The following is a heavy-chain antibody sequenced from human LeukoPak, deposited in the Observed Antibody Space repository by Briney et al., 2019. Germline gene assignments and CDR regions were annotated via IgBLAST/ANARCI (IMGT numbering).Heavy chain of an antibody. V-gene: IGHV3-7*01. J-gene: IGHJ4*02. D-gene: IGHD5-18*01. CDR2: IKEDGSDK. CDR3: ARDAGYGYDRFDY. CDR1: GFIFSTYW. Sequence: GGSLRLSCAASGFIFSTYWMAWVRQAPGKGLEWVANIKEDGSDKNYVVSMKGRFTISRDNAKNSLYLQMNSLRAEDTAVYYCARDAGYGYDRFDYWGQGTQVTASS.